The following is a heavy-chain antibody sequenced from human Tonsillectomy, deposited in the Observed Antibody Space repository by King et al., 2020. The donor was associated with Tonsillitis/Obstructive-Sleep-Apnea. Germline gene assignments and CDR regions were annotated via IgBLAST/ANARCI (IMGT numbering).Heavy chain of an antibody. V-gene: IGHV3-30*04. CDR1: GFTFSSYA. D-gene: IGHD3-16*01. J-gene: IGHJ6*02. Sequence: VQLVESGGGVVQPGRSLRLSCAASGFTFSSYAMHWVRQAPGKGLEWVAVISFDGSNKYYADSVKGRFTISRDNSKNTLYLQMNSLRAEDSAVYYCAREGGTTQFSYYYGMDVWGQGTTVTVSS. CDR3: AREGGTTQFSYYYGMDV. CDR2: ISFDGSNK.